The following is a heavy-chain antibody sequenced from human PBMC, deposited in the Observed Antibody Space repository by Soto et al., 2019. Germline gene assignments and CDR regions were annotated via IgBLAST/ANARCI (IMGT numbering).Heavy chain of an antibody. Sequence: PSETLSLTCTVSGGSSSNYYWSWIRQPPGKGLEWIGYIYYSGSTNYNPSLKSRVTISVDMSKNQFSLKLSSVTAADTAVYYCARRWGPGFDYWGQGTLVTVSS. CDR3: ARRWGPGFDY. D-gene: IGHD7-27*01. CDR2: IYYSGST. J-gene: IGHJ4*02. CDR1: GGSSSNYY. V-gene: IGHV4-59*08.